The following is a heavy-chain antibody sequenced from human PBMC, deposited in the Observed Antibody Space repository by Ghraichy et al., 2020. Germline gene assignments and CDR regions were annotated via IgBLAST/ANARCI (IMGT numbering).Heavy chain of an antibody. CDR3: ARRRSTVTTVRRGYYYGMDV. CDR1: GYTFTSYD. J-gene: IGHJ6*01. D-gene: IGHD4-17*01. Sequence: ASVKVSCKASGYTFTSYDINWVRQATGQGLEWMGWMNPNSGNTGYAQKFQGRVTMTRNTSISTAYMELSSLRSEDTAVYYCARRRSTVTTVRRGYYYGMDVWGQGTTVTVSS. V-gene: IGHV1-8*01. CDR2: MNPNSGNT.